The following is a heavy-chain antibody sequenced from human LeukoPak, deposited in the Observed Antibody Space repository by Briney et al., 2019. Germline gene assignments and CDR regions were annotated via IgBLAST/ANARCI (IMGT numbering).Heavy chain of an antibody. CDR3: ARSRDGYNKIKPYYFDY. J-gene: IGHJ4*02. V-gene: IGHV1-69*13. CDR1: GGTFSSYA. D-gene: IGHD5-24*01. Sequence: WASVKVSCKASGGTFSSYAISWVRQAPGQGLEWMGGIIPIFGTANYAQKFQGRVTITADESTSTAYMELSSLRSEDTAVYYCARSRDGYNKIKPYYFDYWGQGTLVIVSS. CDR2: IIPIFGTA.